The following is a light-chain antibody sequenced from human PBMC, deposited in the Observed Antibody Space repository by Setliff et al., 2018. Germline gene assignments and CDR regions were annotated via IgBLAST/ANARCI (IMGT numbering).Light chain of an antibody. CDR3: AAWDAKLSAYV. Sequence: QSALTQPPSASGTPGQRVTISCSGGNSNIGSNTVNWYQQLPGTAPKLLMHSNNQRPSGVPDRFSGSKSGTSASLAISGLQSEDEADYYCAAWDAKLSAYVFGSGTKGTVL. CDR2: SNN. CDR1: NSNIGSNT. J-gene: IGLJ1*01. V-gene: IGLV1-44*01.